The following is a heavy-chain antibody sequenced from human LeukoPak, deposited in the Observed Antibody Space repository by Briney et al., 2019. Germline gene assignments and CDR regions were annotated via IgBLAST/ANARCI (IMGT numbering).Heavy chain of an antibody. CDR3: ARHTRRVVAAGHFDY. CDR1: GCSFTSYW. D-gene: IGHD2-15*01. Sequence: GGSLKISFKGSGCSFTSYWIGWVRQMPGKGLAWMEMIYPGDSDTRYSPSFQGQVTISADKSISTAYLQWSSLKASDTAMYYCARHTRRVVAAGHFDYWGQGTLVTVSS. V-gene: IGHV5-51*01. CDR2: IYPGDSDT. J-gene: IGHJ4*02.